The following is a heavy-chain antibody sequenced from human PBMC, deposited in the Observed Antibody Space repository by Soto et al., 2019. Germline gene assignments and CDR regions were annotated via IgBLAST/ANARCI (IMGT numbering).Heavy chain of an antibody. D-gene: IGHD2-8*01. Sequence: SGYTYCDYWLSLDRQAPGLGLEWVANIKKDGSAKQYLDSVRGRFTISRDNSKNSVYLQMNSLRAEDTALYYCARDFYVVFSYGPGDNWGQGTLVTVSS. J-gene: IGHJ4*02. V-gene: IGHV3-7*01. CDR3: ARDFYVVFSYGPGDN. CDR2: IKKDGSAK. CDR1: GYTYCDYW.